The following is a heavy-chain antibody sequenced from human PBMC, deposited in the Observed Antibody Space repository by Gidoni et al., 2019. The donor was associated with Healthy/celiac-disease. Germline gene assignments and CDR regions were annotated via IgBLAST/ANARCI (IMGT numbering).Heavy chain of an antibody. CDR2: ISSSSSYI. J-gene: IGHJ3*02. CDR1: AFTFRSYR. CDR3: ARDPSYYDSSGLNDAFDI. V-gene: IGHV3-21*01. D-gene: IGHD3-22*01. Sequence: EVQLVESGGGLVKPGGSLRLSCSASAFTFRSYRVNWVRQAPGKGLEWVSSISSSSSYIYYADSVKGRFTISRDNAKNSLYLQMNSLRAEDTAVYYCARDPSYYDSSGLNDAFDIWGQGTMVTVSS.